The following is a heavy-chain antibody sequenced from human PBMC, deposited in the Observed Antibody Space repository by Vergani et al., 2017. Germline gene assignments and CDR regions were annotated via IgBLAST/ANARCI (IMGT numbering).Heavy chain of an antibody. CDR3: ARGSCLGGSCYKPLFDY. V-gene: IGHV4-30-4*01. D-gene: IGHD2-15*01. J-gene: IGHJ4*02. Sequence: QVQLQESGPGLVKPSQTLSLTCTVSGGSISSGHYYWSWIRRPPGKGLEWIGHIYYSGSTYYKSSLKSRVTISVDTSNNQFSLKLTSVTAADTAVYFCARGSCLGGSCYKPLFDYWGQGILVTVSS. CDR2: IYYSGST. CDR1: GGSISSGHYY.